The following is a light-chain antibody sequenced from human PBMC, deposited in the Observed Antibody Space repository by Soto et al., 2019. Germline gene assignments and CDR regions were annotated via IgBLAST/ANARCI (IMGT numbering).Light chain of an antibody. CDR1: QSISAN. CDR3: QQLSDWPFT. V-gene: IGKV3-11*01. J-gene: IGKJ5*01. Sequence: EIVMTQSPSTLSVSPGDRVTLSCRASQSISANLAWYQQKPGQAPRLLIQDVSTRATGVPARISGRGSGTDFTLTITSLQPEDFAVYYCQQLSDWPFTFGQGTRLDIK. CDR2: DVS.